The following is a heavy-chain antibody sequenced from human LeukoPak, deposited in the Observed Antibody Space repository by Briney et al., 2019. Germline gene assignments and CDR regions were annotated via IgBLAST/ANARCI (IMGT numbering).Heavy chain of an antibody. V-gene: IGHV1-46*01. CDR3: ARAIITMVRGVIIGPNWFDP. J-gene: IGHJ5*02. CDR1: GYTFTSYY. CDR2: INPSGGTT. Sequence: ASVKVSCKASGYTFTSYYMHWVRQAPGQGLEWMGIINPSGGTTSSAQKFQGRVTMTTDTSTSTAYMELRSLRSDDTAVYYCARAIITMVRGVIIGPNWFDPWGQGTLVTVSS. D-gene: IGHD3-10*01.